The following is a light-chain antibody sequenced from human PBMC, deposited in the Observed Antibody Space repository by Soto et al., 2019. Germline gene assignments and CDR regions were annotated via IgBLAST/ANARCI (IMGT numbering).Light chain of an antibody. Sequence: EIVMTQSPATLSVSPGERVTLSCRASQSVGSNLAWYQQKPGQAPRLLIYGASTRATGIPASYSGSGSGTEFTLTISSLQSEDFAVYYFLQYNNWPPYTVGQGTDLEIK. J-gene: IGKJ2*01. CDR3: LQYNNWPPYT. V-gene: IGKV3-15*01. CDR1: QSVGSN. CDR2: GAS.